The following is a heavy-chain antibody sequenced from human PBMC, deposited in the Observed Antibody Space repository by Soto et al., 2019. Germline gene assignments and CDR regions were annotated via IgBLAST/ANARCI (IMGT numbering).Heavy chain of an antibody. D-gene: IGHD3-16*02. CDR2: IFYSGST. J-gene: IGHJ4*02. CDR1: GGSISSSSYY. Sequence: SETLSLTCTVSGGSISSSSYYWGWIRQPPGKGLEWIGSIFYSGSTYYNPSLKSRVTISVDTSKNQFSLKLSSVTAADTAVYYCAIQTYYDYIWGSYRFWGPGTLVTLSS. CDR3: AIQTYYDYIWGSYRF. V-gene: IGHV4-39*01.